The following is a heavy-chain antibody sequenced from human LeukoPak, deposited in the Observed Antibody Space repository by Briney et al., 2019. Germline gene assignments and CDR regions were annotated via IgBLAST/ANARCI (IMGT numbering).Heavy chain of an antibody. D-gene: IGHD2-21*02. CDR1: GFTFSSYA. Sequence: GGSLRLSCSASGFTFSSYAMHWVCQAPGKGLEYVSAISSNGGSTYYADSVKGRFTISRDNSKNTLYLQMSSLRAEDTAVYYCARDPAYCGGDCYSVYQDAFDIWSQGTRVTVSS. V-gene: IGHV3-64D*06. J-gene: IGHJ3*02. CDR2: ISSNGGST. CDR3: ARDPAYCGGDCYSVYQDAFDI.